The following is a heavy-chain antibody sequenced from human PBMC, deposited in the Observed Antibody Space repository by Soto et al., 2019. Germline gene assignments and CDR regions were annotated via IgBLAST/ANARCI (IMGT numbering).Heavy chain of an antibody. CDR2: ISYDGSNK. Sequence: GGSLRLSCAASGFTFSSYGMHWVRQAPGKGLEWVAVISYDGSNKYYADSVKGRFTISRDNSKNTLYLQMNSLRAEDTAVYYCAKAEGSILTGYYVYYGMDVWGQGTTVTVSS. J-gene: IGHJ6*02. CDR3: AKAEGSILTGYYVYYGMDV. D-gene: IGHD3-9*01. V-gene: IGHV3-30*18. CDR1: GFTFSSYG.